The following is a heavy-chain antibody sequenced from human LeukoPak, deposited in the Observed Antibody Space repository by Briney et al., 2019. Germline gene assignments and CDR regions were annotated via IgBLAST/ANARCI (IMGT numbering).Heavy chain of an antibody. Sequence: PGGSLRLSCAASGFTFSSYWMSWVRQAPGKGLEWVANIKQDGSEKYYVDSVKGRFTISRDNAKNSLYLQMNSLRAEDTAVYYCARATHYDFWSGYSPYYFDYWAQGPRVTVSS. CDR3: ARATHYDFWSGYSPYYFDY. V-gene: IGHV3-7*01. CDR1: GFTFSSYW. D-gene: IGHD3-3*01. CDR2: IKQDGSEK. J-gene: IGHJ4*02.